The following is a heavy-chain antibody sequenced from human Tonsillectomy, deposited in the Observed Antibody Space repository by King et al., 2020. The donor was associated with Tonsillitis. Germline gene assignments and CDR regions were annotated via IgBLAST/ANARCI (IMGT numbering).Heavy chain of an antibody. J-gene: IGHJ4*02. V-gene: IGHV3-30*02. Sequence: VQLVESGGGVVQPGGSLRLSCAASGFTFSSYGMHWVRQAPGKGLEWVAFIRYDGSNKYYADSVKGRFTISRDNSKNTLYLQINSLRAEDTAVYYCAKDRGYCDYWGQGTLVTVSS. D-gene: IGHD2-2*03. CDR1: GFTFSSYG. CDR3: AKDRGYCDY. CDR2: IRYDGSNK.